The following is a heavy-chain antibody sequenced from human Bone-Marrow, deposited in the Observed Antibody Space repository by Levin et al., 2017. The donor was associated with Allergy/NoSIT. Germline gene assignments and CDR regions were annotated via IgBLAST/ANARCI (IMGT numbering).Heavy chain of an antibody. CDR1: GASVSTTDYN. D-gene: IGHD2-2*01. V-gene: IGHV4-30-4*01. CDR3: ARVVAVPAGQVLAFLLDY. J-gene: IGHJ4*02. Sequence: SETLSLTCTVSGASVSTTDYNWSWLRQPPGKGLEWIGNVYDRGITDYNPSLKSRLMTSVDTSNNQFSLRLTSVTAADTAMYYCARVVAVPAGQVLAFLLDYWGQGTLVTVSS. CDR2: VYDRGIT.